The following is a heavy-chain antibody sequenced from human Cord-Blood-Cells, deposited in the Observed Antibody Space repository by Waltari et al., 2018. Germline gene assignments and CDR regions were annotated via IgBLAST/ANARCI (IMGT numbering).Heavy chain of an antibody. D-gene: IGHD6-13*01. Sequence: QVQLVESGGGVVQPGRSLRLSCAASGFTFSSYGMHWVRQAPGKGLEWVAVISYDGSNKYDADSVKGRFTISRDNSKNTLYLQMNSLRAEDTAVYYCAKEPTGYSSSWSCDYWGQGTLVTVSS. J-gene: IGHJ4*02. CDR3: AKEPTGYSSSWSCDY. CDR1: GFTFSSYG. V-gene: IGHV3-30*18. CDR2: ISYDGSNK.